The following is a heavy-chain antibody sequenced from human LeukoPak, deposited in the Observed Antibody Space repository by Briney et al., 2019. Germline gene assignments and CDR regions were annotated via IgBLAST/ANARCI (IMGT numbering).Heavy chain of an antibody. Sequence: PGGSLRLSCAASGFTFSSYGMHWVRQAPGKGLEWVAVISYDGSNKYYADSVKGRFTISRDNSKNTLYLQMNSLRAEDTAVYYCAKDRTKTYYYDSSGNFDYWGQGTLVTVPS. CDR3: AKDRTKTYYYDSSGNFDY. CDR1: GFTFSSYG. J-gene: IGHJ4*02. V-gene: IGHV3-30*18. D-gene: IGHD3-22*01. CDR2: ISYDGSNK.